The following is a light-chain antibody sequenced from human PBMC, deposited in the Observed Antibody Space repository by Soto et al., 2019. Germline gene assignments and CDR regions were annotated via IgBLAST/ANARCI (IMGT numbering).Light chain of an antibody. CDR1: QSVSSN. CDR2: DVS. J-gene: IGKJ1*01. Sequence: EIVMTQSPATLSVSPGERATLSCRASQSVSSNLAWYQQQPGQPPRLVIYDVSTRATGVPDRFSGSGSATEFTLTISRLEPEDSAVYYCQQYGFTPQTFGQGTKVDIK. V-gene: IGKV3-15*01. CDR3: QQYGFTPQT.